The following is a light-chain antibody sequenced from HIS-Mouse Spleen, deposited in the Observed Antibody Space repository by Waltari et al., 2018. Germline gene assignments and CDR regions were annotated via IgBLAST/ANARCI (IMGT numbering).Light chain of an antibody. J-gene: IGLJ3*02. CDR2: EVS. V-gene: IGLV2-11*01. CDR3: CSYAGSYTWV. Sequence: QSALTQPRSVSGSPGQAVTISCTGTSSDVGGYNYVPWYQQHPGKAPKPMIYEVSKRPSGVPDRFSGSKSGNTASLTISGLQAEDEADYYCCSYAGSYTWVFGGGTKLTVL. CDR1: SSDVGGYNY.